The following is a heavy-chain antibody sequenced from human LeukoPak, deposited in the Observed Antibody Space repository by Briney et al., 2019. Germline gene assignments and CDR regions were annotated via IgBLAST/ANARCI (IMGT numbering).Heavy chain of an antibody. Sequence: SETLSLTCTVSGGSISSYYWSWIRQPPGKGLEWIGYIYFSGSTNYNPSLKSRVTISVDPSKNQFSLKLSSVTAADTAVYYCARDKVGATEMDYWGQGTLVTVSS. CDR1: GGSISSYY. J-gene: IGHJ4*02. CDR2: IYFSGST. CDR3: ARDKVGATEMDY. D-gene: IGHD1-26*01. V-gene: IGHV4-59*01.